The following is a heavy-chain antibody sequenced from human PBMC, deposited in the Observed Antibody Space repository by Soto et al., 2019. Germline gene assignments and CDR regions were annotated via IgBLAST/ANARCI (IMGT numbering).Heavy chain of an antibody. V-gene: IGHV3-23*01. D-gene: IGHD5-18*01. CDR3: AGPGYSSQDY. CDR2: ISGSGDGT. J-gene: IGHJ4*02. Sequence: GGSLRLSCAASGFTFSSFALGWVRQVAGEGLEWVSAISGSGDGTDYADSVTGTFTISRDNSKTTLYLQMNSLRAEDTAGYYCAGPGYSSQDYWGQGALVTVSS. CDR1: GFTFSSFA.